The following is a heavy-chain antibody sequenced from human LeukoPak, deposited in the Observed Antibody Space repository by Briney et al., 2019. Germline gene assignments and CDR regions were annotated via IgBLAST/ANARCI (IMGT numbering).Heavy chain of an antibody. J-gene: IGHJ6*03. D-gene: IGHD6-13*01. Sequence: GGSLRLSCAASGFTFSSYSMNWVRQAPGKGLEWVSYISSSSSTIYYADSVKGRFTISRDNAKNSLYLQMNSLRAEDTAVYYCAREHSSSHYYYHYMDVWGKGTTVTVSS. CDR1: GFTFSSYS. CDR3: AREHSSSHYYYHYMDV. V-gene: IGHV3-48*04. CDR2: ISSSSSTI.